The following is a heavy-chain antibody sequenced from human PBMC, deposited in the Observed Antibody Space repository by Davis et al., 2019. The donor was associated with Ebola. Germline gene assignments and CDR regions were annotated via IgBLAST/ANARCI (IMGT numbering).Heavy chain of an antibody. D-gene: IGHD6-13*01. CDR2: ISSSSSYI. Sequence: GGSLRLSCAASGFTFSSYSMNWVRQAPGKGLEWVSSISSSSSYIYYADSVKGRFTISRDNTKNSLYLQMNSLRAEDTAVYYCARDSEYSSSWYLHGVAWDYLGQGTLVTVSS. V-gene: IGHV3-21*01. CDR3: ARDSEYSSSWYLHGVAWDY. CDR1: GFTFSSYS. J-gene: IGHJ4*02.